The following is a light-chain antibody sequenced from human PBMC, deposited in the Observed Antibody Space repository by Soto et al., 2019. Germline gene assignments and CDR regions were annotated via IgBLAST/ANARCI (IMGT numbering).Light chain of an antibody. CDR3: RAYTSRSNLV. Sequence: QSALTQPASVSGSPGQSITISCSGTSRDIGAYNLVSWYQQPPGKAPKLLIYEVRNRPSGISYRFSGSKSGTTASLTISSLLPEDEADYYCRAYTSRSNLVFGGGTKLTVL. CDR2: EVR. CDR1: SRDIGAYNL. V-gene: IGLV2-14*01. J-gene: IGLJ2*01.